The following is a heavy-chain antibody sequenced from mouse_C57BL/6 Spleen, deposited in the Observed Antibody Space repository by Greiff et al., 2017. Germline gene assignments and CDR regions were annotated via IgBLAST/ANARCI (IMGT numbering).Heavy chain of an antibody. V-gene: IGHV1-55*01. CDR2: IYPGSGST. Sequence: QVQLKQPGAELVKPGASVKMSCKASGYTFTSYWITWVKQRPGQGLEWIGDIYPGSGSTNYNEKFKSKATLTVDTSSSTAYMQLSSLTAEDSAVYYCARGSYYGYDDAMDYWGQGTSVTVSS. CDR1: GYTFTSYW. CDR3: ARGSYYGYDDAMDY. D-gene: IGHD2-2*01. J-gene: IGHJ4*01.